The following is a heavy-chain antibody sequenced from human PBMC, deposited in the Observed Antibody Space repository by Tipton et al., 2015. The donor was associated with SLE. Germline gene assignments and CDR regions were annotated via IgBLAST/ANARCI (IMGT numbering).Heavy chain of an antibody. CDR1: GGSISSHY. J-gene: IGHJ4*02. V-gene: IGHV4-59*11. CDR3: ARSGGFRELSFDY. Sequence: TLSLTCTVSGGSISSHYWSWIRQPPGKGLEWIGYIYYSGSTNYNPSLKSRVTISVDTSKNQFSLKLSSVTAADTAVYYCARSGGFRELSFDYWGQGTLVTVSS. D-gene: IGHD3-10*01. CDR2: IYYSGST.